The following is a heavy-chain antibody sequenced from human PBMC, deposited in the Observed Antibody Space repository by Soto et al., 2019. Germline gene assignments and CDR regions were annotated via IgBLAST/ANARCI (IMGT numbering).Heavy chain of an antibody. CDR1: GGSISSYY. J-gene: IGHJ5*02. D-gene: IGHD3-16*02. CDR2: IYYSGST. V-gene: IGHV4-59*08. Sequence: QVQLQESGPGLVKPSETLSLTCTVSGGSISSYYWSWIRQPPGKGLEWIGYIYYSGSTNYNPSLKSRVTISVDTSKNQFSLKLSSVTAADTAVYYCARVGYDYVWGSYRSPGWFDPWGQGTLVTVSS. CDR3: ARVGYDYVWGSYRSPGWFDP.